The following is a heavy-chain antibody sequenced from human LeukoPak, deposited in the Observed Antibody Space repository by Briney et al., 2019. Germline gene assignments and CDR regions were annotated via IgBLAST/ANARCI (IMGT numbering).Heavy chain of an antibody. CDR2: ISAYNGNT. Sequence: ASVKVSCKASGYTFTSYGISWVRQAPGQGLEWMGWISAYNGNTNYAQKLQGRVTMTTDTSTSTAYMELRNLRSDDTAVYYCARGILDYGGSPPFDYWGQGTLVTVSS. D-gene: IGHD4-23*01. V-gene: IGHV1-18*01. CDR1: GYTFTSYG. CDR3: ARGILDYGGSPPFDY. J-gene: IGHJ4*02.